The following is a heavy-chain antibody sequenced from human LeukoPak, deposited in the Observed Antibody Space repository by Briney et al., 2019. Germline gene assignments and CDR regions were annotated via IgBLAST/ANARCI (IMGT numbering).Heavy chain of an antibody. D-gene: IGHD2-21*02. V-gene: IGHV4-39*07. CDR2: IFYTGTT. J-gene: IGHJ4*02. CDR3: ARDLYGDYYYSFD. Sequence: SETLSLTCTVSAGSISISGYYWAWIRQPPVKGPEGIGSIFYTGTTYYNPSLKSRVTISVDTSKNQFSLKLTSLTAADTALYFCARDLYGDYYYSFDWGQGTLVTVSS. CDR1: AGSISISGYY.